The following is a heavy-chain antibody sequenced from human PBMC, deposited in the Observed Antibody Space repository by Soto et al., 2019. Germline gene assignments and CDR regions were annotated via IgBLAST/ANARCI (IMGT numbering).Heavy chain of an antibody. CDR3: ARRHLAVAVSPWFDP. CDR2: IDTSGEK. V-gene: IGHV2-26*01. J-gene: IGHJ5*02. CDR1: GLSITDSEMG. Sequence: QVTLKESGPVLVKPTETLTLRCTVSGLSITDSEMGVSWIRPPPGQPLEWLAHIDTSGEKSYRTFLKSRLAISKDTSKCQIVLTMTDMDPADTATYYCARRHLAVAVSPWFDPWGQGIPVTVSS. D-gene: IGHD6-19*01.